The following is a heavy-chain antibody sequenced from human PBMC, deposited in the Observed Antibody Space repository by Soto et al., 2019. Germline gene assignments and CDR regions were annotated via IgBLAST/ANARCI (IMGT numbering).Heavy chain of an antibody. CDR3: ARGAEDYGDSNWFDP. CDR1: GYTFTSYG. CDR2: ISAYNGNT. J-gene: IGHJ5*02. V-gene: IGHV1-18*04. D-gene: IGHD4-17*01. Sequence: QVQLVQSGAEVKKPGASVKVSCKASGYTFTSYGIIWVRQAPGQGLAWMGWISAYNGNTNYAQKLQGRVTMTTDTSTSTAYMELRSLRSDDTAVYYCARGAEDYGDSNWFDPWGQGTLVTVSS.